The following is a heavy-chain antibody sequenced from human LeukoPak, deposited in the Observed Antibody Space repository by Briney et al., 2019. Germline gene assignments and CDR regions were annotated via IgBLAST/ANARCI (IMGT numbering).Heavy chain of an antibody. V-gene: IGHV3-48*01. J-gene: IGHJ4*02. CDR1: GFTFSGYC. CDR2: ISSSGGTI. Sequence: SGGSLRLSCAASGFTFSGYCMNWVRRAPGKGLEWISYISSSGGTIYYSDSVRGRFTASRDNAKNSLYLQMNSLSAEDTAVYYCAREGDTTGVSGTEFDYWGQGALVTVSS. CDR3: AREGDTTGVSGTEFDY. D-gene: IGHD6-19*01.